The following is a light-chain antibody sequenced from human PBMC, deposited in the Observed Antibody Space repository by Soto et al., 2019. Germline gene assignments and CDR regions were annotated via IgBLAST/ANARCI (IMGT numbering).Light chain of an antibody. CDR2: DVS. J-gene: IGLJ1*01. Sequence: QSVLTHPASVSGSRGQSISISCTGTSSDVGGYKYVSWYQHQPGKAPKLVIFDVSGRPSGISNRFSGSKSGNTASLTISGLQPEDEADYYCSSYSDFNLYVFGTGTKVTVL. CDR1: SSDVGGYKY. CDR3: SSYSDFNLYV. V-gene: IGLV2-14*03.